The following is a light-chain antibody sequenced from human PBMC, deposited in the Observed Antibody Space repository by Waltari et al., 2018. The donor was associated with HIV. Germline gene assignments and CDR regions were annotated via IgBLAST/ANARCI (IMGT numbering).Light chain of an antibody. CDR1: HSVSSF. Sequence: EVVLTQSPATLSLSTGDCATRSCRASHSVSSFLAWYQQKPGQAPRLLVSDASNRASGIPDRFSGSGSGTDFTLTISSLEPEDFAVYYCQQRNNWPNTFGQGTKLEIK. CDR2: DAS. V-gene: IGKV3-11*01. J-gene: IGKJ2*01. CDR3: QQRNNWPNT.